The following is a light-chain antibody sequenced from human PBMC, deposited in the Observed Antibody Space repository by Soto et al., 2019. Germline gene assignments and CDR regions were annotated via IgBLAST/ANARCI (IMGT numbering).Light chain of an antibody. CDR3: SSYYGPTTFYV. CDR1: SSDVGTYTL. J-gene: IGLJ1*01. V-gene: IGLV2-23*02. CDR2: EVN. Sequence: QSALTQPVSVSGSPGQSITISCTGTSSDVGTYTLVSWYQHHPGKAPKLVIYEVNKRPAGVSKRFSGSKSGDTASLTISGLQAEDEPDYYCSSYYGPTTFYVFGTGTKVTVL.